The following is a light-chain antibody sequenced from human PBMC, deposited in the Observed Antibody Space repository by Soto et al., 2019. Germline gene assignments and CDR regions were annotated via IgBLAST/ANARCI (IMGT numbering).Light chain of an antibody. CDR2: YAS. J-gene: IGKJ5*01. Sequence: EIMMTQSPATLSVSLEERATLSCRASQSVRNNLAWYQQKPGQAPRLLIYYASTRATGIPARFSGSGSGTEFTLTISSLQSEDFALYYCQQYNNWPPITFGQGTRLEIK. V-gene: IGKV3-15*01. CDR1: QSVRNN. CDR3: QQYNNWPPIT.